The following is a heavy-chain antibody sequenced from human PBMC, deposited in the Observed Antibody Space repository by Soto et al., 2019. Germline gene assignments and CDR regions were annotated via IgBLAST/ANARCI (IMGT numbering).Heavy chain of an antibody. V-gene: IGHV4-59*08. CDR2: ISDSGST. D-gene: IGHD2-8*01. Sequence: PSETXSXXCTVSGASVTSFYWSWIRQAPGKGLEWIGYISDSGSTNYSPSLGSRVTISVDTSKNQFSLRLTSVTAVDTAVYYCARRNGIDFWGQGTLVTVSS. J-gene: IGHJ4*02. CDR1: GASVTSFY. CDR3: ARRNGIDF.